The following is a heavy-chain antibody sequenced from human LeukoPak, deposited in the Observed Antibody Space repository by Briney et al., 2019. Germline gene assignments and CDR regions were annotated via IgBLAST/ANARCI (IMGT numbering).Heavy chain of an antibody. D-gene: IGHD3-10*01. Sequence: SETLSLTCSVSSGSISNFHWGWIRQPAGKGLEWIGRIYTSGSTNYNPSLKSRVTISVDTSKNQFSLKLSSVTAADTAVYYCARYNMVRGVFDAFDIWGQGTMVTVSS. V-gene: IGHV4-4*07. CDR1: SGSISNFH. CDR3: ARYNMVRGVFDAFDI. J-gene: IGHJ3*02. CDR2: IYTSGST.